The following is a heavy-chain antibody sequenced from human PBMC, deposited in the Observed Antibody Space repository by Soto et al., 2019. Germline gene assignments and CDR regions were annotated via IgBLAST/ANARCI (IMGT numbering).Heavy chain of an antibody. CDR1: GFSLSTSGVG. Sequence: SGPTLVNPTQTLTLTCTFSGFSLSTSGVGVGWIRQPPGKALEWLALIYWDDDKRYSPSLKSRLTITKGTSKNQVVLTMTNMDPVDTATYYCAHETYSSGYYYEWNYFDYWGQGTLVTVSS. D-gene: IGHD3-22*01. J-gene: IGHJ4*02. V-gene: IGHV2-5*02. CDR3: AHETYSSGYYYEWNYFDY. CDR2: IYWDDDK.